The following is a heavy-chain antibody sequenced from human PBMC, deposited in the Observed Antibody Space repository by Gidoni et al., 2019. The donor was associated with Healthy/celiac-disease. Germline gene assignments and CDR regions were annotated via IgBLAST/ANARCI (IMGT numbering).Heavy chain of an antibody. D-gene: IGHD6-13*01. CDR3: ARNTHSGIAAAGTDYYYGMDV. CDR2: ISSSSSYI. J-gene: IGHJ6*02. Sequence: EVQLVESGGGLVKPGGSLRLSCAASGSPFSRYSMTWVRQAPGNGLEWVSSISSSSSYIYYADTGKGRFTISRDNAKNSLYLQMNSLRAEDTAVYYCARNTHSGIAAAGTDYYYGMDVWGQGTTVTVSS. CDR1: GSPFSRYS. V-gene: IGHV3-21*01.